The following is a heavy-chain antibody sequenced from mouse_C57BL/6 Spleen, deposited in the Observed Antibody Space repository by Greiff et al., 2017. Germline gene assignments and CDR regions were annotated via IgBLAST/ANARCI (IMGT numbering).Heavy chain of an antibody. V-gene: IGHV1-82*01. CDR1: GYAFSSSW. CDR2: IYPGDGDT. CDR3: ARGPGAMDY. J-gene: IGHJ4*01. Sequence: QVQLQQSGPELVKPGASVKISCKASGYAFSSSWMNWVKQRPGKGLEWIGRIYPGDGDTNYNGKFKGKATLTADKCSSTAYMQLSSLTSEDSAVYFCARGPGAMDYWGQGTSVTVSS.